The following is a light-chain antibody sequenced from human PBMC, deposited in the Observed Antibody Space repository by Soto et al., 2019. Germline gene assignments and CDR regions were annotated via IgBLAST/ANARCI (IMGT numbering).Light chain of an antibody. CDR1: QSIGSW. Sequence: DIQMTQSPSTLSASVGDRVTITCRASQSIGSWLAWYQQKPGKAPKLLIYDASILESGVPSRFSGSGSGTEFTLTIISLQPDDFASYYCQQYYGYSWTFGQGTKVEIK. CDR3: QQYYGYSWT. CDR2: DAS. J-gene: IGKJ1*01. V-gene: IGKV1-5*01.